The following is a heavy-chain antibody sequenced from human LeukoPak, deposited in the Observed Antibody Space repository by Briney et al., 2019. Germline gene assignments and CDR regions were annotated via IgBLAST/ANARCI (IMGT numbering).Heavy chain of an antibody. CDR1: GFTFSSYS. V-gene: IGHV3-48*04. J-gene: IGHJ6*03. CDR2: ISSSSSTI. CDR3: ARVGESSSWYLFRCPTGINYYYYMDV. Sequence: GGSLRLSCAASGFTFSSYSMNWIRQAPGKGLEWVSYISSSSSTIYYADSVKGRFTISRDNAKNSLYLQMNSLRAEDTAVYYCARVGESSSWYLFRCPTGINYYYYMDVWGKGTTVTVSS. D-gene: IGHD6-13*01.